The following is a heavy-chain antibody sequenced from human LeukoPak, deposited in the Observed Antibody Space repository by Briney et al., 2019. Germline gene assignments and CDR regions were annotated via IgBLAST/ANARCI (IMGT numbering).Heavy chain of an antibody. CDR1: GFTVSSNY. V-gene: IGHV3-53*01. CDR3: AKVQLDGDYEYFDI. Sequence: GGSLRLSCAASGFTVSSNYMSWVRQAPGKGLEWVSVIYSGGSTYYADSVKGRFTISRDNSKNTLYLQMNSLRAEDTAVYYCAKVQLDGDYEYFDIWGQGTMVTVSS. J-gene: IGHJ3*02. D-gene: IGHD4-17*01. CDR2: IYSGGST.